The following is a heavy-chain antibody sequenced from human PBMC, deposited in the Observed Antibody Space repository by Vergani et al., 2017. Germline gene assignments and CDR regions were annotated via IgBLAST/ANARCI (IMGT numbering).Heavy chain of an antibody. CDR2: IKQDGSEK. V-gene: IGHV3-7*03. Sequence: EVQLVESGGGLVQPGGSLRLSCAASGFTFSSYWMSWVRQAPGKGLEWVANIKQDGSEKYYVDSVKGRFTISRDNSKNTLYLQMNSLRAEDTAVYYCAKDREGSGPIDAFDIWGQGTMVTVSS. CDR3: AKDREGSGPIDAFDI. J-gene: IGHJ3*02. CDR1: GFTFSSYW. D-gene: IGHD2-15*01.